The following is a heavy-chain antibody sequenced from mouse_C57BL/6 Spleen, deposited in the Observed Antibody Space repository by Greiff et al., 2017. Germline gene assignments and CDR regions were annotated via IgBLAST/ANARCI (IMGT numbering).Heavy chain of an antibody. D-gene: IGHD2-4*01. J-gene: IGHJ3*01. CDR3: ARDYDAGFAY. CDR2: INPGSGGT. CDR1: GYAFTNYL. V-gene: IGHV1-54*01. Sequence: VQLQQSGAELVRPGTSVKVSCKASGYAFTNYLIEWVKQRPGQGLEWIGVINPGSGGTNYNEKFKGKATLTADKSSSTAYMQLSSLTSEDSAVYFCARDYDAGFAYRGQGTLVTVSA.